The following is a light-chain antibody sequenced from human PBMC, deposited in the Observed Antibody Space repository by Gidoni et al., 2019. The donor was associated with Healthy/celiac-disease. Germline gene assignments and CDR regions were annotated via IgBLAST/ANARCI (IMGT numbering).Light chain of an antibody. Sequence: SYELTQPPSLSVSPGQTASITCSGDKLGDKYACWYQQKPGQSPVLVIYQDSKRPSGIPERVSGSNSGNTATLTISGTQAMDEADYYCQAWDSSTVVFGGGTKLTV. CDR1: KLGDKY. J-gene: IGLJ2*01. V-gene: IGLV3-1*01. CDR2: QDS. CDR3: QAWDSSTVV.